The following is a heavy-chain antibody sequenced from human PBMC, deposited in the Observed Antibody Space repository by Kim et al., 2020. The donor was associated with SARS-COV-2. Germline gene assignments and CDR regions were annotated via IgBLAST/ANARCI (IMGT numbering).Heavy chain of an antibody. CDR1: GFTFSDYG. CDR3: VRDPTRVRADSRHYGLIVDSVHHYTLDV. Sequence: GGSLRLSCAASGFTFSDYGMNWVRQPPGNGLEWVSYIRSTGSDTFYADSVEGRFTISRDNAKNTLYLQMDSLRAEDTAIYYCVRDPTRVRADSRHYGLIVDSVHHYTLDVWGEGTTVTVSS. D-gene: IGHD4-4*01. V-gene: IGHV3-21*05. CDR2: IRSTGSDT. J-gene: IGHJ6*04.